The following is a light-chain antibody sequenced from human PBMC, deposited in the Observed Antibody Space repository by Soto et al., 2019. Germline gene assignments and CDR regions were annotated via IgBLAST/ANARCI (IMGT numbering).Light chain of an antibody. V-gene: IGKV3-20*01. CDR1: QSVSSSY. J-gene: IGKJ1*01. Sequence: EIVLTQSPGTLSLSPGERATLSCRASQSVSSSYLAWYQQKPGQAPRLLIYGASSSATGIPDRFSGSGSGTDFTLTISTLEPEYFAVYYCQHYGSSWTFGQGTKGEIK. CDR2: GAS. CDR3: QHYGSSWT.